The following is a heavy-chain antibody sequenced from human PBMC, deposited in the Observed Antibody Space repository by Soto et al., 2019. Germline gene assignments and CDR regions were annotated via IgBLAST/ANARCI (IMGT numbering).Heavy chain of an antibody. CDR1: GGSTRSGGYY. CDR2: IYYSRNT. Sequence: PSETLSLTCTVSGGSTRSGGYYWSWVRQNPRRGLEWIGNIYYSRNTYYNPSLKSRLTISVDTSKNQFSLNLSSVTAADTAVYYCARDRLMATAGTARHYFGLDVWGQGTTVTVSS. D-gene: IGHD5-18*01. V-gene: IGHV4-31*03. J-gene: IGHJ6*02. CDR3: ARDRLMATAGTARHYFGLDV.